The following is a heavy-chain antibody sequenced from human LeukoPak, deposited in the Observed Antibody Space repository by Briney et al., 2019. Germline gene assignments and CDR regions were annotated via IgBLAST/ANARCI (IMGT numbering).Heavy chain of an antibody. CDR3: ARGIDS. CDR2: IYSGGYT. Sequence: GGSLRLSCNVSGFTVSSNYMSWVRQAPGKGLEWVSIIYSGGYTHYADSVKGRFAISRDSPKNTLDRQMNTLRAEDTAVYYCARGIDSWGQGTLVTVSS. CDR1: GFTVSSNY. J-gene: IGHJ4*02. V-gene: IGHV3-66*02.